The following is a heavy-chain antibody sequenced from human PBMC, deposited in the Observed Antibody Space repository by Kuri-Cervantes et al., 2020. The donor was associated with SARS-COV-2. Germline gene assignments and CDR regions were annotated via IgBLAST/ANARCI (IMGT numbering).Heavy chain of an antibody. D-gene: IGHD6-13*01. J-gene: IGHJ6*02. CDR2: INPNSGGT. V-gene: IGHV1-2*06. CDR3: ARRFYGSSWYNYYYYGMDV. CDR1: GYTFTGYY. Sequence: GESLKISCKASGYTFTGYYMHWVRQAPGQGLEWMGRINPNSGGTNYAQKFQGRVTMTRNTSISTAYMELSSLRSEDTAVYYCARRFYGSSWYNYYYYGMDVWGQGTTVTVSS.